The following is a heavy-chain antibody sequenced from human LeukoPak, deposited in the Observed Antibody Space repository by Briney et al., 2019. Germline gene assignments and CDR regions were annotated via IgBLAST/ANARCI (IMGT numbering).Heavy chain of an antibody. Sequence: GGSLILSCAASGFNFNTYWMHWVRQTPGKGLMWVSRVKSVGLSTNYADSVKGRFTISRDNAMNTLHLQMNSLRAEDTAVYYCARGGSPPEALGDTFDVWGQGTLVTVSS. CDR1: GFNFNTYW. D-gene: IGHD1-26*01. CDR3: ARGGSPPEALGDTFDV. V-gene: IGHV3-74*01. CDR2: VKSVGLST. J-gene: IGHJ3*01.